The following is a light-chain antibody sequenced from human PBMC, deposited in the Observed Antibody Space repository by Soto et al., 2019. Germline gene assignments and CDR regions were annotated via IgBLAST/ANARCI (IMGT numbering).Light chain of an antibody. CDR2: DIF. CDR3: QQYNSWPLT. CDR1: QSVGSD. J-gene: IGKJ4*01. V-gene: IGKV3D-15*01. Sequence: EIVMTQSPATLSVSPGERATLSCRASQSVGSDLAWYQQKPGQAPRLVIYDIFIRATGVPTRISGSGSGTEFTLTISSLQSEDFEVYYCQQYNSWPLTFGGGTKVDIK.